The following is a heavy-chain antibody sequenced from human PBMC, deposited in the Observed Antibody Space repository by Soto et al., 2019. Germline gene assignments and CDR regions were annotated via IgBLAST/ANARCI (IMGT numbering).Heavy chain of an antibody. Sequence: PGGSLRLSCAASGFIFSNAWINWVRQAPGKGLVWVSRINPDGSSTTYADSVKGRFTISRDNSKNTVYLQMNGLGAEDTAIYYCARDKWNSYWGQGALVTVS. CDR1: GFIFSNAW. D-gene: IGHD1-7*01. V-gene: IGHV3-74*01. CDR2: INPDGSST. CDR3: ARDKWNSY. J-gene: IGHJ4*02.